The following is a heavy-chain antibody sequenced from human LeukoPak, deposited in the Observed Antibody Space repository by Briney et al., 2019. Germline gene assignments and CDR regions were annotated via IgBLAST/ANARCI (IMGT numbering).Heavy chain of an antibody. V-gene: IGHV3-74*01. CDR2: INSDGSST. CDR1: GFTFSSYG. J-gene: IGHJ4*02. Sequence: GGSLRLSCAASGFTFSSYGMHWVRQAPGKGLVWVSRINSDGSSTNYADSVRGRFTISRDNAKNTLYLQMNSLRAEDTAVYYCARGSNYDSSGPDYWGQGTLVTVSS. D-gene: IGHD3-22*01. CDR3: ARGSNYDSSGPDY.